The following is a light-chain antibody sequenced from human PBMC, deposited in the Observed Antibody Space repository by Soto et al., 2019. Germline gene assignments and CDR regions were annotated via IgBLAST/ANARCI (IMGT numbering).Light chain of an antibody. Sequence: EIVMTHAPGTLSVSPGERATLSCRASQSVSSNLAWYPQKPGQAPRLLIYGASTRATGIPARFSGSRSGTEFTLPISSLQSEDFAVYYCQQYNNWPRTFGQGTKVESK. V-gene: IGKV3-15*01. J-gene: IGKJ1*01. CDR3: QQYNNWPRT. CDR2: GAS. CDR1: QSVSSN.